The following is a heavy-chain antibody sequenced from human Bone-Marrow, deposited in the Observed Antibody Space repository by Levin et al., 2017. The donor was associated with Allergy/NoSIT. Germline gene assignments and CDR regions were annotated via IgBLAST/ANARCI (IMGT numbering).Heavy chain of an antibody. CDR1: GFSFTNFG. CDR2: ISGYNHKT. CDR3: ARVPWYSGYDGDGNYDMDV. Sequence: GESLKISCKASGFSFTNFGISWVRQAPGQGLEWMGWISGYNHKTNYERRFQDRVTMTADTGISTGFLEVRSLRSDDTAVYYCARVPWYSGYDGDGNYDMDVWGQGTTVTVSS. V-gene: IGHV1-18*01. D-gene: IGHD5-12*01. J-gene: IGHJ6*02.